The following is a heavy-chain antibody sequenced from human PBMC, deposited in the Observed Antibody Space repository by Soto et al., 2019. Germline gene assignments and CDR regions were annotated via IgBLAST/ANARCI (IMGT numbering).Heavy chain of an antibody. CDR3: ATAEVDY. Sequence: GGSLRLSCAVAGYTFANHWMHWVRQAPGKGLEWVSRMNSDGSLINYADSVKGRFTVSRDNARNTLYLQMNSLRVEDTAVYYCATAEVDYWGPGTLVTVYS. J-gene: IGHJ4*02. CDR1: GYTFANHW. CDR2: MNSDGSLI. V-gene: IGHV3-74*01.